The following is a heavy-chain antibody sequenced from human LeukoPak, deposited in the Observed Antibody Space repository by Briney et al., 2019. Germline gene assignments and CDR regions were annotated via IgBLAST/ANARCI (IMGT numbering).Heavy chain of an antibody. Sequence: GGSLRLSCAASGFTFSSYAMSWVRQAPGKGLEWVSRINSDGSSTSYADSVKGRFTISRDNAKNTLYLQMNSLRAEDTAVYYCTLDYVWGDAFDIWGQGTMVTVSS. CDR3: TLDYVWGDAFDI. CDR1: GFTFSSYA. J-gene: IGHJ3*02. CDR2: INSDGSST. D-gene: IGHD3-16*01. V-gene: IGHV3-74*01.